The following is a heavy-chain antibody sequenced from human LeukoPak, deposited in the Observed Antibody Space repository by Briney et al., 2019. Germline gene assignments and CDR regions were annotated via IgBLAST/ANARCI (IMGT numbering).Heavy chain of an antibody. CDR3: ARCNDDSGAFDM. CDR1: GGSVSSGSYY. CDR2: IYYSGRT. V-gene: IGHV4-61*01. J-gene: IGHJ3*02. D-gene: IGHD4-17*01. Sequence: SETLSLTCTVPGGSVSSGSYYWSWIRQPPGKGLEWIGYIYYSGRTNYNPSLKSRVTISVDTSKMQFSLKLTSVTAADTAVYYCARCNDDSGAFDMWGQGTMVTVFS.